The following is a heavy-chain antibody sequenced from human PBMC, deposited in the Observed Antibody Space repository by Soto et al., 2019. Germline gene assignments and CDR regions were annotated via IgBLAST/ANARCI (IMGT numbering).Heavy chain of an antibody. V-gene: IGHV1-2*02. J-gene: IGHJ4*02. D-gene: IGHD1-1*01. CDR2: INPNSGGT. CDR1: GYPFTGYY. CDR3: ERGRTGTTSYFDY. Sequence: XSVKVSNKASGYPFTGYYLHWVRQAPGQGLEWMGWINPNSGGTNYAQKFQGRVTMTRDTSISTAYMELSRLRSDDTAVYYCERGRTGTTSYFDYWGQGNLVTVSS.